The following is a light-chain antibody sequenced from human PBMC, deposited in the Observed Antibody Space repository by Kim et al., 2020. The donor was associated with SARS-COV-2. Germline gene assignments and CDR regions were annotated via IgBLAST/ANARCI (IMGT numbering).Light chain of an antibody. Sequence: PGQRVTIPCSGSSSNIGSNTVTWYQQLPGTAPKLLIYSNNQRPSGVPDRFSGSKSGTSASLAISGLQSEDEADYYCAAWDDSLNVVFGGGTQLTVL. J-gene: IGLJ3*02. CDR1: SSNIGSNT. CDR3: AAWDDSLNVV. V-gene: IGLV1-44*01. CDR2: SNN.